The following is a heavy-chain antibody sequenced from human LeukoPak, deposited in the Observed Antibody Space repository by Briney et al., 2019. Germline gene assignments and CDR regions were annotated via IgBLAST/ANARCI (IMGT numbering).Heavy chain of an antibody. CDR2: INWNGGST. Sequence: GGSLRLSCAASGFTLDDYGMTWVRQVPGKGLEWVSSINWNGGSTGYADSVKGRFTVSRDNAKNSLYLQMNSLRAEDTAVYYCARDRSSLGLWFGELRNWGQGTLVTVSS. V-gene: IGHV3-20*04. D-gene: IGHD3-10*01. CDR1: GFTLDDYG. CDR3: ARDRSSLGLWFGELRN. J-gene: IGHJ4*02.